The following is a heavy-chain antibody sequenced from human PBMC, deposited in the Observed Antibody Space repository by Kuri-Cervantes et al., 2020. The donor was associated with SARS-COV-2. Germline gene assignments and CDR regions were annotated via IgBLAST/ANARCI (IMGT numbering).Heavy chain of an antibody. V-gene: IGHV1-2*02. CDR3: ATPGYCTSISCRYYFDF. CDR2: INPNSGGT. J-gene: IGHJ4*02. D-gene: IGHD2-2*01. CDR1: GHTFTGYY. Sequence: ASVKVSCKASGHTFTGYYLHWVRQAPGQGLEWMGWINPNSGGTIYSQKFQGRVTMTRDTSISTAYMELSRLTSDDTAVYYCATPGYCTSISCRYYFDFWGQGTLVTVSS.